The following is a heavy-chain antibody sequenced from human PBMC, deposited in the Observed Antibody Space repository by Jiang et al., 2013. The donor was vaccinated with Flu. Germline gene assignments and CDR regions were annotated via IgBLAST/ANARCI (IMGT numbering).Heavy chain of an antibody. CDR2: TYYRSKWYN. Sequence: WNWIRQSPSRGLEWLGRTYYRSKWYNDYAVSVKSRMSINPDTSKNQFSLQLNSVTPEDTAVYYCARLHTSTYYFDYWGQGTLVTASS. CDR3: ARLHTSTYYFDY. V-gene: IGHV6-1*01. D-gene: IGHD2-21*01. J-gene: IGHJ4*02.